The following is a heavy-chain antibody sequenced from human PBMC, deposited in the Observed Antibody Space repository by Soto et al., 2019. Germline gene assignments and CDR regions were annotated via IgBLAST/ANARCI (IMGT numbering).Heavy chain of an antibody. CDR2: INAGNGDT. Sequence: QVQLVQSGVEVKKPGASVKVSCKASGYTFSSFAIHWVRQAPGQRLEWMGWINAGNGDTKYSQKFQGRVTIARDTAASTAYMELGSLTFEDTAVYYCARKVGASAYWGQGTLVTVSS. J-gene: IGHJ4*02. V-gene: IGHV1-3*01. CDR1: GYTFSSFA. D-gene: IGHD1-26*01. CDR3: ARKVGASAY.